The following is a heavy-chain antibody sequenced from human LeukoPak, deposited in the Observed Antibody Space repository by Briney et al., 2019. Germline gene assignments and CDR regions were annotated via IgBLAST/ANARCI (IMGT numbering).Heavy chain of an antibody. CDR2: ISSDGSST. J-gene: IGHJ4*02. Sequence: GGSLRLSCAASGFTFSSNWMYWVRQAPGKGLVWVSYISSDGSSTNYADSVKGRFTISRDNAKNTLYLQMNSLRVEDTAVYYCARVLAARPFDYWGQGTLVTVSS. D-gene: IGHD6-6*01. CDR1: GFTFSSNW. CDR3: ARVLAARPFDY. V-gene: IGHV3-74*01.